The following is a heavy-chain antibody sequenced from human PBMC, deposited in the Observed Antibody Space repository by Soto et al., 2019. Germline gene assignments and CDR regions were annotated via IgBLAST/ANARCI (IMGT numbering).Heavy chain of an antibody. Sequence: ASVKVSCKASGYTFTGYYMHCVRQAPGQGLEWMGWINPNSGGTNYAQKFQGWVTMTRDTSISTAYMELSRLRSDDTAVYYCARASEVLRYFDWYPSNNWFEPWGQGTLVTVSS. CDR1: GYTFTGYY. CDR2: INPNSGGT. D-gene: IGHD3-9*01. J-gene: IGHJ5*02. V-gene: IGHV1-2*04. CDR3: ARASEVLRYFDWYPSNNWFEP.